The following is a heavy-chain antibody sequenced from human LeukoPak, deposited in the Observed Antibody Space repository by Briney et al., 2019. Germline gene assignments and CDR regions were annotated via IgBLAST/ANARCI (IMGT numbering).Heavy chain of an antibody. CDR1: GGTFSSYA. J-gene: IGHJ4*02. Sequence: GASVKVSCKASGGTFSSYAISWVRQAPGQGLEWMGGIIPIFGTANYAQKFQGRVTITTDESTSTAYMELSSLRSEDTAVYYCARSREMATIGDFDYWGQGALVTVSS. CDR3: ARSREMATIGDFDY. D-gene: IGHD5-24*01. CDR2: IIPIFGTA. V-gene: IGHV1-69*05.